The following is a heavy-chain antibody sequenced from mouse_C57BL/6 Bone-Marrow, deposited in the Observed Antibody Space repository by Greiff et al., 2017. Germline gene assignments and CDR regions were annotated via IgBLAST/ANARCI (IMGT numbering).Heavy chain of an antibody. CDR1: GYTFPTYW. Sequence: VQLQQSGAELAKPGASVKLSCKASGYTFPTYWMHWVKQRPGQGLDWIGNINPSSGYTKYNPKFKAKATLTADKSSSTAYMELSSLTYEDSEDYYCAIDGYYGTFAYWGQGTTLTVSS. J-gene: IGHJ2*01. CDR2: INPSSGYT. D-gene: IGHD2-3*01. V-gene: IGHV1-7*01. CDR3: AIDGYYGTFAY.